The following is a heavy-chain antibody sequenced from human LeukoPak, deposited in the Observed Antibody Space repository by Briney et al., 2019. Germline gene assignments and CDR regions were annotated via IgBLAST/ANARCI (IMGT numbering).Heavy chain of an antibody. J-gene: IGHJ6*02. CDR2: IVVGSGNT. Sequence: SVKVSCKASGFTFTSSAVQWVRQARGQRLEWIGWIVVGSGNTNYAQKFQERVTITRDMSTSTAYMELSSLRSEDTAVYYCARGMTYYDFWSGYFDYYYYGMDVWGQGTTVTVSS. D-gene: IGHD3-3*01. CDR1: GFTFTSSA. V-gene: IGHV1-58*01. CDR3: ARGMTYYDFWSGYFDYYYYGMDV.